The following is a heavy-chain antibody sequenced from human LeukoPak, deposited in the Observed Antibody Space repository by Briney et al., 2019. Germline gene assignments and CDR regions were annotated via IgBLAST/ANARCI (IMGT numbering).Heavy chain of an antibody. CDR2: INPNSGGT. CDR1: GYTFTGYY. Sequence: VASVKVSCKASGYTFTGYYMHWVRQAPGQGLEWMGWINPNSGGTNYAQKLQGRVTMTTDTSTSTAYMELRSLRSDDTAVYYCARDYGLSPLRIDYWGQGTLVTVSS. J-gene: IGHJ4*02. D-gene: IGHD3-3*01. V-gene: IGHV1-2*02. CDR3: ARDYGLSPLRIDY.